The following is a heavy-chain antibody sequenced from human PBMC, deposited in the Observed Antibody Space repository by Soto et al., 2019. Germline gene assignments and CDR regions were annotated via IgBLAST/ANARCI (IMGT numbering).Heavy chain of an antibody. CDR3: AGENRGYSYGSF. CDR1: GFTFSSYS. Sequence: EVQLVESGGGLVKPGGSLRLSCAASGFTFSSYSMNWVRQAPGKGLEWVSSISSSSSYIYYADSVKGRFTISRDNAKNSLYLQLNSLRAEDTAVYYCAGENRGYSYGSFWGQGTLVTVSS. V-gene: IGHV3-21*01. CDR2: ISSSSSYI. J-gene: IGHJ4*02. D-gene: IGHD5-18*01.